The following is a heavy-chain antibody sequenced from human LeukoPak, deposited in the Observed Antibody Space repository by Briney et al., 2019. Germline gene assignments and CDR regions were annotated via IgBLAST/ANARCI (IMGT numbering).Heavy chain of an antibody. CDR2: IYSGGST. D-gene: IGHD1-26*01. Sequence: GGSLRLSCAASEFSVGSNYMTWVRQAPGKGLEWVSLIYSGGSTYYADSVKGRFTISRDNSKNTLYLQMNSLRAEDTAVYYCARGLQEWELLAWGQGTLVTVSS. CDR3: ARGLQEWELLA. CDR1: EFSVGSNY. J-gene: IGHJ5*02. V-gene: IGHV3-66*01.